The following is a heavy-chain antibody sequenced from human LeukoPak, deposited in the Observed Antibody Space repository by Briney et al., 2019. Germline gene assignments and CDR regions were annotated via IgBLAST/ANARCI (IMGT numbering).Heavy chain of an antibody. CDR2: ISSSSSYI. CDR3: ARGPAAHIIPFYY. Sequence: GGSLRLSCAASGFTFSSYSMNWVRQAPGKGLVWGSSISSSSSYIYYADSVKGRFTISRDNSKNTLYLQMNSLRAEDTAVYYCARGPAAHIIPFYYWGQGTLVTVSS. J-gene: IGHJ4*02. D-gene: IGHD6-13*01. V-gene: IGHV3-21*01. CDR1: GFTFSSYS.